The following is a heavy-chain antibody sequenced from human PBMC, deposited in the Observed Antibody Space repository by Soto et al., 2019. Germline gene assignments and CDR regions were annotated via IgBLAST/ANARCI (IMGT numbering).Heavy chain of an antibody. Sequence: PSETLALACAVSGASISSGGYYWSWIRQHPGKGLEWIGYIYYSGSTYYNPSLKSRVTISVDTSKNQFSLKLSSVTAADTAVYYCARALSPYYDSSGYSFFDICGQGTMVTVS. V-gene: IGHV4-31*11. D-gene: IGHD3-22*01. CDR3: ARALSPYYDSSGYSFFDI. CDR1: GASISSGGYY. CDR2: IYYSGST. J-gene: IGHJ3*02.